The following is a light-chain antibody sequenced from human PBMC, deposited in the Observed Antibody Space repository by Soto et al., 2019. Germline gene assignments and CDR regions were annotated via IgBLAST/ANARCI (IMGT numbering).Light chain of an antibody. V-gene: IGLV2-14*01. J-gene: IGLJ1*01. Sequence: QSALTQPASVSGSPGQSITISCTGTSSDIGGYNYVSWYQHHPGKAPRLMIYEVSNRPSGVSNRFSGSKSGNTASLTISGLQAEDEADYYCTSYTSSSTNSVFGTGTKLTVL. CDR1: SSDIGGYNY. CDR3: TSYTSSSTNSV. CDR2: EVS.